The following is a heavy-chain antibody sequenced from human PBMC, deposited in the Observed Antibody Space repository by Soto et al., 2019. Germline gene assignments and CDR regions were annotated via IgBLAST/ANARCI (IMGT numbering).Heavy chain of an antibody. Sequence: NPSETLSLTCTVSGASSGSGTYYWGWIRQPPGKGLEWIGSIYYTGSTYYNPSLKSRVTISVDTSKNQFSLKLSSVTAADTAVYYCARIQLGYDAFDIWGQGTMVTXSS. V-gene: IGHV4-39*01. CDR3: ARIQLGYDAFDI. CDR1: GASSGSGTYY. D-gene: IGHD6-6*01. J-gene: IGHJ3*02. CDR2: IYYTGST.